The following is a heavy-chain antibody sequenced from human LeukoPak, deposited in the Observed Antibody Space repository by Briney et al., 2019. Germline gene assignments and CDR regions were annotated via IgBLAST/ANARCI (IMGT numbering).Heavy chain of an antibody. J-gene: IGHJ4*02. D-gene: IGHD3-10*01. V-gene: IGHV3-23*01. CDR1: GFTFSSYA. CDR2: IGGSGGST. CDR3: AKSSMVRGVINNY. Sequence: GGSLRLSCAASGFTFSSYAMSWVRQAPGKGLEWVSAIGGSGGSTYYADSVKGRFTISRDNSKNTLYLQMNSLRAEDTAVYYCAKSSMVRGVINNYWGQGTLVTVSS.